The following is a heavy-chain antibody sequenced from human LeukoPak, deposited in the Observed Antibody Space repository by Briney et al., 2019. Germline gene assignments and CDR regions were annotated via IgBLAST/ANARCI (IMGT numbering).Heavy chain of an antibody. D-gene: IGHD6-19*01. CDR2: IKQDGSEK. CDR3: ARDRRYSSGWRVGYYFDY. J-gene: IGHJ4*02. CDR1: GFTFSSYW. Sequence: GGSLRLSCAASGFTFSSYWMSWVRQAPGKGLEWVANIKQDGSEKYYVDSVKGRFTISRDNAKNSLYLQMNSLRAEDTAVYYCARDRRYSSGWRVGYYFDYWGQGTLVTVSS. V-gene: IGHV3-7*03.